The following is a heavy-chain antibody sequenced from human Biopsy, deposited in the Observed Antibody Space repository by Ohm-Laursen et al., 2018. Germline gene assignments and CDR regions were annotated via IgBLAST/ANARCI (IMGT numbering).Heavy chain of an antibody. CDR2: VYYTGST. CDR3: ARDRGYYSDRTVPGYFDL. Sequence: GTLSLTCTVSGDSISSYYWSWIRQPPGKGLQWIGYVYYTGSTDYNPSLQSRVTISVDTSRNHFSLRLRSVTPADTAIYYCARDRGYYSDRTVPGYFDLWGRGTLVTVSS. D-gene: IGHD3-22*01. CDR1: GDSISSYY. V-gene: IGHV4-59*01. J-gene: IGHJ2*01.